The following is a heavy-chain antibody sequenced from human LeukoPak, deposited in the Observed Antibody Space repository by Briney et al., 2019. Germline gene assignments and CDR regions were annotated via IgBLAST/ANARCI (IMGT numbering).Heavy chain of an antibody. CDR1: GGSISSGGYY. D-gene: IGHD3-22*01. J-gene: IGHJ1*01. Sequence: SETLSLTCTVSGGSISSGGYYWSWIRQHPGKGLEWIGYIYYSGSTYYNPSLKSRVTISVDTSKNQFSLKLSSVTAADTAVYYCARGAPDYYDSSVDKYFQHRGQGTLVTVSS. CDR3: ARGAPDYYDSSVDKYFQH. CDR2: IYYSGST. V-gene: IGHV4-31*03.